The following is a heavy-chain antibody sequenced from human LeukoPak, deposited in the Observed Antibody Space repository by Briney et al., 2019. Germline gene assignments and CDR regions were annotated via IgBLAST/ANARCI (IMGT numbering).Heavy chain of an antibody. CDR1: GFTFNDSL. J-gene: IGHJ4*02. CDR2: IRSKANRYAT. Sequence: GGSLRLSCAASGFTFNDSLMHWVRQAPGKGLEWVGRIRSKANRYATAYAESVKGRFTISRDDSKNTAYLQMDSLKTEDTAVYYCAKAYSSGWYSVHDYWGQGTLVTVSS. CDR3: AKAYSSGWYSVHDY. V-gene: IGHV3-73*01. D-gene: IGHD6-19*01.